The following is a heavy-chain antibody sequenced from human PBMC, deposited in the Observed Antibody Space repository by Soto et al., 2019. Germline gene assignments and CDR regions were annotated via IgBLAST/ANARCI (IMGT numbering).Heavy chain of an antibody. Sequence: ASVKVSCKASGYTFTIYDINWVRQATGQGLEWMGWMNPNSGDTGYAQKFQGRVTMTRNTSTNTAYMELSSLKSEDTAVYYCARRGSSCTYTSGYWFDSWGPGTLVTVSS. D-gene: IGHD6-25*01. CDR1: GYTFTIYD. CDR2: MNPNSGDT. CDR3: ARRGSSCTYTSGYWFDS. J-gene: IGHJ5*01. V-gene: IGHV1-8*01.